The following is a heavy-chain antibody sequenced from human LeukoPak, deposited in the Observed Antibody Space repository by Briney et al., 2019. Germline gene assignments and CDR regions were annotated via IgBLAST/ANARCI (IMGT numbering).Heavy chain of an antibody. Sequence: GGSLRLSCAASGFTFSDYYMSWIRQAPGKGLEWVSYISSSGSTTYYADSVKGRFTISRDNAKNSLYLQMNSLRAEDTAVYYCARVAAAYDAFDIWGQGTMVTVSS. CDR3: ARVAAAYDAFDI. J-gene: IGHJ3*02. D-gene: IGHD6-13*01. CDR2: ISSSGSTT. CDR1: GFTFSDYY. V-gene: IGHV3-11*01.